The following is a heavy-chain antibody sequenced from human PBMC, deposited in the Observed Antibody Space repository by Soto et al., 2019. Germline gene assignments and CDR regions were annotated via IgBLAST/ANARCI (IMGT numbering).Heavy chain of an antibody. CDR2: IFYLGSS. D-gene: IGHD3-3*02. CDR3: ARHSLALRKNNWFDP. CDR1: GDSIISSDFY. V-gene: IGHV4-39*01. Sequence: SETLSLTCPVSGDSIISSDFYWGWGRQPPGKGLEWIGSIFYLGSSYYNPSLKSRVTMSVDTSKNQFSLRLKSVTAADTALYFCARHSLALRKNNWFDPWGQGIMVTVSS. J-gene: IGHJ5*02.